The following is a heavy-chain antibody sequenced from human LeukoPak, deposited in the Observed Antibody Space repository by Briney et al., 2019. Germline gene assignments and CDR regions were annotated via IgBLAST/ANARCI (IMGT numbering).Heavy chain of an antibody. CDR3: ASLGYCSGGSCYLIDY. Sequence: GGSLRLSCAASGFTFSRYWMSWVRQAPGKGLEWVANIKQDGSEKYYVDSVKGRFTISRDNAKNSLYLQMNSLRAEDTAAYYCASLGYCSGGSCYLIDYWGQGTLVTVSS. V-gene: IGHV3-7*01. J-gene: IGHJ4*02. CDR2: IKQDGSEK. D-gene: IGHD2-15*01. CDR1: GFTFSRYW.